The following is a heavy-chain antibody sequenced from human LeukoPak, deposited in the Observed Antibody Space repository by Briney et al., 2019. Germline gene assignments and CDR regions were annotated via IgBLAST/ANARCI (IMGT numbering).Heavy chain of an antibody. D-gene: IGHD6-19*01. Sequence: KPSETLSLTCTVSGGSISSSSYYWGWIRQPPGKGLEWIGSIYYSGSTYYNPSLKSRVTISVDTSKNQFSLKLSSVTVADTAVYYCAASSGWYVNYYYYMDVWGKGTTVTVSS. V-gene: IGHV4-39*01. J-gene: IGHJ6*03. CDR3: AASSGWYVNYYYYMDV. CDR1: GGSISSSSYY. CDR2: IYYSGST.